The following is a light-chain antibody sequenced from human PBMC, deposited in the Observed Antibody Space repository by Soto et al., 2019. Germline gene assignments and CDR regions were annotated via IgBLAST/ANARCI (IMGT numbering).Light chain of an antibody. CDR2: AAS. Sequence: AIRMTQSPSSFSASTGDRVTITCRASQGISSYLAWYQQKPGKAPKLLIYAASTLQSGVPSRFSGSGSGKDFTLTISCLQSEDFATYYCQKYYSYPPITCGQGTRLEIK. V-gene: IGKV1-8*01. J-gene: IGKJ5*01. CDR3: QKYYSYPPIT. CDR1: QGISSY.